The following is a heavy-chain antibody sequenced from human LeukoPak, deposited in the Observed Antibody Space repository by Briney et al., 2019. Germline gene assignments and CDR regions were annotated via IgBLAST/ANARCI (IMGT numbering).Heavy chain of an antibody. CDR1: GASISSYY. Sequence: PSETLSLTCTVSGASISSYYWSWTRQPPGKGLEWIGYVYYSGSTKYNPSLNSRVTISLDTPKNQFSLKLSPVTAADTAMYFCARYDIVTGSYDAFDIWGRGTMVTASS. CDR2: VYYSGST. V-gene: IGHV4-59*08. CDR3: ARYDIVTGSYDAFDI. D-gene: IGHD3-9*01. J-gene: IGHJ3*02.